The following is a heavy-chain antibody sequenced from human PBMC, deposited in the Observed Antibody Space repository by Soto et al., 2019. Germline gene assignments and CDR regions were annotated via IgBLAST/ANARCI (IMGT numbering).Heavy chain of an antibody. CDR1: GGTFSSYA. CDR3: ARDSFVGYHEYYGMDV. V-gene: IGHV1-69*13. J-gene: IGHJ6*02. D-gene: IGHD3-16*01. CDR2: IIPIFGTA. Sequence: ASVKVSCKASGGTFSSYAISWVRQAPGQGLEWMGGIIPIFGTANYAQKFQGRVTITADESTSTAYMELSSLRSEDTAVYYCARDSFVGYHEYYGMDVWGQGTTVTVSS.